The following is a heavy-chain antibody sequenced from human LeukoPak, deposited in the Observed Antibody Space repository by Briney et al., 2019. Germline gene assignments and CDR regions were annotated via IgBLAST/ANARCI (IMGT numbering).Heavy chain of an antibody. CDR3: AKDMNIVATTQYYFDY. Sequence: GGSLRLSCAASGFTFSSYGMHWVRQAPGKGLEWVAFIRYDGSNKYYADSVKGRFTISRDNSKNTLYLQMNGLRAEDTAVYYCAKDMNIVATTQYYFDYWGQGTLVTVSS. CDR2: IRYDGSNK. D-gene: IGHD5-12*01. J-gene: IGHJ4*02. V-gene: IGHV3-30*02. CDR1: GFTFSSYG.